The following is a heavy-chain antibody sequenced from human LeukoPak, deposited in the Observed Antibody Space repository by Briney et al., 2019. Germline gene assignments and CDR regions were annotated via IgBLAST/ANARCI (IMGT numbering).Heavy chain of an antibody. CDR3: AHRKNYYDSSVFDN. J-gene: IGHJ4*02. CDR2: LYWDDDR. V-gene: IGHV2-5*02. Sequence: SGPTLVNPTRTLTLTCTFSGFSLNTRGVGVGWIRQPPGRALEWLALLYWDDDRRYSPSLKSRLTITKDTSKNQVVLTMTNMDPVYTATYFCAHRKNYYDSSVFDNWGQGTLVTVSS. D-gene: IGHD3-22*01. CDR1: GFSLNTRGVG.